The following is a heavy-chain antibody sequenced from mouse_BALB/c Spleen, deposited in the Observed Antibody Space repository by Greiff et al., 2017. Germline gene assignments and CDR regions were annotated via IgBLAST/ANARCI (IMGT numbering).Heavy chain of an antibody. CDR2: ISSGGSYT. CDR3: ARAGNYHAMDY. CDR1: GFTFSSYA. V-gene: IGHV5-9-4*01. J-gene: IGHJ4*01. D-gene: IGHD2-1*01. Sequence: EVKLQESGGGLVKPGGSLKLSCAASGFTFSSYAMSWVRQSPEKRLEWVAEISSGGSYTYYPDTVTGRFTISRDNAKNTLYLEMSSLRSEDTAMYYCARAGNYHAMDYWGQGTSVTVSS.